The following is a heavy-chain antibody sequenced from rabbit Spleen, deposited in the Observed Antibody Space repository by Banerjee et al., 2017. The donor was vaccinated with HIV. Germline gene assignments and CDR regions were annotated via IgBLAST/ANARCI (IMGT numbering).Heavy chain of an antibody. D-gene: IGHD6-1*01. CDR1: GVSLNDKDV. Sequence: QEQLEESGGGLVKPEGSLTLTCKASGVSLNDKDVMCWVRQAPGKGLEWIGYIDPVFSSTYYASWVNGRFTISSHNAQNTLYLQLNSLTAADTATYFCARVLTNYDYADFWGQGTLVTVS. CDR2: IDPVFSST. J-gene: IGHJ6*01. V-gene: IGHV1S45*01. CDR3: ARVLTNYDYADF.